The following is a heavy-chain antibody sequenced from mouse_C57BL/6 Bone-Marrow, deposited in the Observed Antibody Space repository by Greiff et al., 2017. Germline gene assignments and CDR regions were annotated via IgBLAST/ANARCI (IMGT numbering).Heavy chain of an antibody. J-gene: IGHJ4*01. D-gene: IGHD1-2*01. CDR2: IHPSDSDT. Sequence: VQLQQPGAELVKPGASVKVSCKASGYTFTSYWMHWVKQRPGQGLEWIGRIHPSDSDTNYNQKFKGKATLTVDKSSSTAYMQLSSLTSEDSAVYYVAIPITTRAMDYWGQGTSVTVSS. V-gene: IGHV1-74*04. CDR1: GYTFTSYW. CDR3: AIPITTRAMDY.